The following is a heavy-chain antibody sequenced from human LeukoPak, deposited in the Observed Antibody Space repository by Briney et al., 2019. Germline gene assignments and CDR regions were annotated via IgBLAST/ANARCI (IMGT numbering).Heavy chain of an antibody. J-gene: IGHJ4*02. CDR2: IYTSGST. V-gene: IGHV4-4*07. CDR3: ARDRRSSSWYLDYFDY. CDR1: GGSISSYY. Sequence: SETLSPTCTVSGGSISSYYWSWIRQPAGKGLEWIGRIYTSGSTNYNPSLKSRVTMSVDTSKNQFSLKLSSVTAADTAVYYCARDRRSSSWYLDYFDYWGQGTLVTVSS. D-gene: IGHD6-13*01.